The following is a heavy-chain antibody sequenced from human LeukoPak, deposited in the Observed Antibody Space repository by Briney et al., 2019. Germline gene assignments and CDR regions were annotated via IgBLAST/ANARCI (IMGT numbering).Heavy chain of an antibody. CDR2: ISDTGGRT. D-gene: IGHD3-22*01. CDR1: GITLSNYG. J-gene: IGHJ4*02. Sequence: GGSLRLSCAVSGITLSNYGMTWVRQAPGKGLEWVAGISDTGGRTNYADSVKGRFTISRDNPKNTLYLQMNSLRAEDTAVYFCAKRGVVIRVILVGFHKEAYYFDYWGQGALVTVSS. V-gene: IGHV3-23*01. CDR3: AKRGVVIRVILVGFHKEAYYFDY.